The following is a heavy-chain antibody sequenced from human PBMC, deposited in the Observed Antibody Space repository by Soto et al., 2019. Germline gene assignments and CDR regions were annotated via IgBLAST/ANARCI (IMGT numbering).Heavy chain of an antibody. CDR1: GGSISSYY. CDR2: IYYSGST. D-gene: IGHD3-3*01. CDR3: AGRNYDFLRGLVDYSYYLDV. Sequence: PSETLSLTCTVSGGSISSYYWSWIRQPPGKGLEWIGYIYYSGSTNYNPSLKSRVTISVDTSKNQFSLKLSSVTAADTAVYYCAGRNYDFLRGLVDYSYYLDVWGKGTSVTVSS. V-gene: IGHV4-59*01. J-gene: IGHJ6*03.